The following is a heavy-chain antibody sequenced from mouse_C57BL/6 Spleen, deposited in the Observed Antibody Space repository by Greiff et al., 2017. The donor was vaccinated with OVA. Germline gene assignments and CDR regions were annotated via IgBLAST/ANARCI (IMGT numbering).Heavy chain of an antibody. Sequence: VQLQQSGPELVKPGASVKISCKASGYTFTDYYMNWVKQSHGKSLEWIGDINPNNGGTSYNQKFKGKATLTVDKSSSPAYMELRSLTSEDSAVYYCARGGIYYGNYFDYWGQGTTLTVSS. J-gene: IGHJ2*01. CDR3: ARGGIYYGNYFDY. CDR2: INPNNGGT. CDR1: GYTFTDYY. V-gene: IGHV1-26*01. D-gene: IGHD2-1*01.